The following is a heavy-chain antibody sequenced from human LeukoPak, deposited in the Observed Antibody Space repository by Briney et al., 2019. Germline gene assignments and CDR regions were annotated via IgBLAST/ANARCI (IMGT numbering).Heavy chain of an antibody. D-gene: IGHD6-13*01. CDR2: INPSGGST. CDR3: ARDLPGRGISLDI. CDR1: GYTFTSHY. J-gene: IGHJ3*02. V-gene: IGHV1-46*01. Sequence: GASVKVSCKASGYTFTSHYMHWVRQAPGQGLEWMGIINPSGGSTSYAQKFQGRVTMTRDTSTSTVYMELSSLRSEDTAVYYCARDLPGRGISLDIWGQGTMVTVSS.